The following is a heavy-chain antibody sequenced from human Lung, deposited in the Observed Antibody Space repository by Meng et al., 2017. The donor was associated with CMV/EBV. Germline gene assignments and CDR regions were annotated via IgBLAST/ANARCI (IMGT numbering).Heavy chain of an antibody. CDR3: ARGPGELYYFDY. D-gene: IGHD3-16*01. CDR1: GGTFSSYA. J-gene: IGHJ4*02. CDR2: IIPIFGTA. V-gene: IGHV1-69*05. Sequence: CKASGGTFSSYAISWVRQAPGQGLEWMGGIIPIFGTANYAQKFQGRVTITTDESTSTAYMELSSLRSEGTAVYYCARGPGELYYFDYWGQGTLVTVS.